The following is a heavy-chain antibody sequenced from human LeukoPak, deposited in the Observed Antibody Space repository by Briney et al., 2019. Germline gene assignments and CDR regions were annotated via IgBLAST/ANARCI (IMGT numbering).Heavy chain of an antibody. CDR1: GYTFTSYD. V-gene: IGHV1-8*01. D-gene: IGHD3-16*01. J-gene: IGHJ4*02. CDR3: VIGFWGSYSRTDC. CDR2: MNPNSGNT. Sequence: ASVKVSCKASGYTFTSYDINWVRQATGQGLEWMGWMNPNSGNTGYAQKFQGRATVTRNTSISTAYMELSSLRSEDTAVYHCVIGFWGSYSRTDCWGQGTLVTVSS.